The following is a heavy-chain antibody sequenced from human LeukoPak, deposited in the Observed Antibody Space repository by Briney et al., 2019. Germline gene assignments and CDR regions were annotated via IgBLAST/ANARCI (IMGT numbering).Heavy chain of an antibody. Sequence: PSETLSLTCTVSGGSISSYYWSWIRQPPGKGLEWIGYIYYSGSTNYNPSLKSRVTISVDTSKNQFSLKLSSVTAADTAVYYCARIGSYYYHYMDVWGKGTTVTVSS. J-gene: IGHJ6*03. D-gene: IGHD3-10*01. CDR3: ARIGSYYYHYMDV. CDR1: GGSISSYY. CDR2: IYYSGST. V-gene: IGHV4-59*01.